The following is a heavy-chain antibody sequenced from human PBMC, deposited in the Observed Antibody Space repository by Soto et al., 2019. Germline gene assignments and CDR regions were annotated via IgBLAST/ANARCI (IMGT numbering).Heavy chain of an antibody. CDR2: ISSTGGHT. Sequence: PGGSLRLSCAASGFTFSSYAMNWVRQAPGKGLEWVSAISSTGGHTFYADSVKGRFTSSRDNSKSTLYLQMNSLRPEDTAIYYCAKYYYDSSDTRGAPDIWGQGTMVTVSS. J-gene: IGHJ3*02. V-gene: IGHV3-23*01. CDR1: GFTFSSYA. D-gene: IGHD3-22*01. CDR3: AKYYYDSSDTRGAPDI.